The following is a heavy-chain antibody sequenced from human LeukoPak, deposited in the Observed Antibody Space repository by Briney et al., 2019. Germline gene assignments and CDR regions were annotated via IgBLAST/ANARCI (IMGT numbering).Heavy chain of an antibody. CDR3: ARGIAARPVDY. CDR1: GGSISSGGYY. J-gene: IGHJ4*02. Sequence: PSETLSLTCTDSGGSISSGGYYWSWIRRHPGKGLEWIGYIYYSGSTYYNPSLKSRVTISVDTSKNQFSLKLSSVTAADTAVYYCARGIAARPVDYWGQGTLVTVSS. CDR2: IYYSGST. D-gene: IGHD6-6*01. V-gene: IGHV4-31*03.